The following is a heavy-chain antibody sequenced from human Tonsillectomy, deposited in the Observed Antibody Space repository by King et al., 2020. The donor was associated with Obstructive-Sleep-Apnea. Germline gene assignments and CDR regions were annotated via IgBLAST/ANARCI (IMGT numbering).Heavy chain of an antibody. D-gene: IGHD4-23*01. Sequence: VQLVESGGGLVQPGGSLRLSCAASGFSFSSYAMSWVRQTPGKGLEWVSALDSGGGSTWYADSVKGRFAISRDNPTNMLYLQMHSLRAEDTAVYYCAKDYRGAETIDYWGQGTLVTVSS. J-gene: IGHJ4*02. CDR2: LDSGGGST. CDR1: GFSFSSYA. CDR3: AKDYRGAETIDY. V-gene: IGHV3-23*04.